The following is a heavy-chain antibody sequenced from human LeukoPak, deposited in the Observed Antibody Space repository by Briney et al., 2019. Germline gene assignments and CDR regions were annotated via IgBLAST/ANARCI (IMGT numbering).Heavy chain of an antibody. CDR3: ARVGGTNYYYYGMDV. V-gene: IGHV4-59*11. CDR2: IYDSGST. J-gene: IGHJ6*02. D-gene: IGHD1-26*01. Sequence: SETLSLTCTVSGGSLSSHYWSWIRQPPGKGLEWIGYIYDSGSTNYNPSLKSRVTISIDTSKNQFSLKLSSVTAADTAVYYCARVGGTNYYYYGMDVWGQGTTVTVSS. CDR1: GGSLSSHY.